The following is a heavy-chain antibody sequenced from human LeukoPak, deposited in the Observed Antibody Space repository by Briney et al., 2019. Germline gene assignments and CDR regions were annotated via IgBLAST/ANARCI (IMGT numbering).Heavy chain of an antibody. J-gene: IGHJ6*03. V-gene: IGHV1-69*06. CDR1: GYTLTELS. CDR3: ASPLYGDYGYYYYYMDV. D-gene: IGHD4-17*01. CDR2: IIPIFGTA. Sequence: VASVKVSCKVSGYTLTELSMHWVRQAPGQGLEWMGGIIPIFGTANYAQKFQGRVTITADKSTSTAYMELSSLRSEDTAVYYCASPLYGDYGYYYYYMDVWGKGTTVTVSS.